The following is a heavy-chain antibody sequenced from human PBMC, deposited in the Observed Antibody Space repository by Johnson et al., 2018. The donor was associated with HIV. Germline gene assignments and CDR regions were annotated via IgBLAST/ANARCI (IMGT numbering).Heavy chain of an antibody. V-gene: IGHV3-23*04. CDR1: GFTFSSYG. CDR3: TRAEAFDI. J-gene: IGHJ3*02. D-gene: IGHD1-14*01. CDR2: ISGSGGSP. Sequence: VQLVESGGGVVQPGRSLRLSCAASGFTFSSYGMHWVRQAPGKGLEWVSAISGSGGSPYYADSVKGRFTISSDNSKNTLYLQMNSLRAEDTAVYYGTRAEAFDIWGQGTMVTVSS.